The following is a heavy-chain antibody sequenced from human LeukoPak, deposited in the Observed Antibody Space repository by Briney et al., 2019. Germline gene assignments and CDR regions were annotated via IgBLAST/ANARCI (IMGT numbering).Heavy chain of an antibody. CDR2: IYSSGST. D-gene: IGHD3-22*01. CDR3: ARDSYNYYDSNNYYFLDS. CDR1: GDSIRSYY. J-gene: IGHJ4*02. V-gene: IGHV4-4*07. Sequence: SETLSLTCTVSGDSIRSYYWSWIRQPAGKGLEWIGRIYSSGSTNYNPSLKSRVTMSVDTSKNQFSLKLRSVTAADTTVYYCARDSYNYYDSNNYYFLDSWGQGILVTVSS.